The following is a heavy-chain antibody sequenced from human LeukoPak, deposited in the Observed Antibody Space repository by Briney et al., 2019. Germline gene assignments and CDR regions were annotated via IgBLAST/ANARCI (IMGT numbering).Heavy chain of an antibody. CDR2: IRWDGGRT. D-gene: IGHD2-2*01. J-gene: IGHJ6*03. CDR3: AKDGGQLLSYDYYFYMDV. CDR1: GFTFGDYT. Sequence: PGGSLRLSCTASGFTFGDYTMHWVRQVPGKGLEWVSLIRWDGGRTYYADSVKGRFTISRDNSKNSLYLQMNSLRTEDSALYYCAKDGGQLLSYDYYFYMDVWGKGTTVTVSS. V-gene: IGHV3-43*01.